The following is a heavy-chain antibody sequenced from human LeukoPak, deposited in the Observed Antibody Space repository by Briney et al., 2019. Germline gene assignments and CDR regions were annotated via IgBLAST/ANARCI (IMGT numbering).Heavy chain of an antibody. J-gene: IGHJ3*02. CDR1: GFTLSSFE. Sequence: GGSLRLSCTVSGFTLSSFEMTWIRQAPGKGLEWVSSISSSSTYIYYADSVKGRFTISRDNAKSSLYLQMNGLRAEDTAVSYCARVSIVGAPRGAFDIWGQGTMVTVSS. D-gene: IGHD1-26*01. CDR2: ISSSSTYI. CDR3: ARVSIVGAPRGAFDI. V-gene: IGHV3-21*01.